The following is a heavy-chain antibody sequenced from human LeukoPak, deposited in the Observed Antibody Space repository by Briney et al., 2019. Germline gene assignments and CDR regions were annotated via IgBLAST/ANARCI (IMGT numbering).Heavy chain of an antibody. J-gene: IGHJ4*02. CDR3: VVTEFDY. V-gene: IGHV3-30*03. CDR2: ISPDGSRQ. D-gene: IGHD3-16*01. Sequence: QPGGSLRLSCTVSGFPFSRYSWHWVRQAPGKGLEWVAVISPDGSRQDYADSVKGRFTISRDNSKNTFYLQMISLRTEDTGVYYGVVTEFDYWGQGTLLAVSS. CDR1: GFPFSRYS.